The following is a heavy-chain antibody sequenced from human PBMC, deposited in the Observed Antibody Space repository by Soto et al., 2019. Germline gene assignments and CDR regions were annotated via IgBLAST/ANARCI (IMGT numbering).Heavy chain of an antibody. J-gene: IGHJ5*02. CDR2: IYHSGST. Sequence: QLQLQESGSGLVKPSQTLFLTCAVSGGSISSGGYSWSWIRQPPGKGLEWIGYIYHSGSTYYNPSLKSRVTISVDRSKNQFSLKLSSVTAADTAVYYCAVYGGNSGVRFDPWGQGTLVTVSS. CDR3: AVYGGNSGVRFDP. V-gene: IGHV4-30-2*01. CDR1: GGSISSGGYS. D-gene: IGHD4-17*01.